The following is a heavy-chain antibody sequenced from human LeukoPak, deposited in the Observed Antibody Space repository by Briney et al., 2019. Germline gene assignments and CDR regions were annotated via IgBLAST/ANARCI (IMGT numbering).Heavy chain of an antibody. J-gene: IGHJ4*02. D-gene: IGHD1-26*01. Sequence: GGSLRLSCVACGFTFNNYAMTWVRQAPGKGLEWVSAISGSGYSTYYADSVKGRFTISRDNSKNTLYLQMNSLRAEDTALYFCAQWSRYFDYWGQGTLVTVSS. V-gene: IGHV3-23*01. CDR1: GFTFNNYA. CDR2: ISGSGYST. CDR3: AQWSRYFDY.